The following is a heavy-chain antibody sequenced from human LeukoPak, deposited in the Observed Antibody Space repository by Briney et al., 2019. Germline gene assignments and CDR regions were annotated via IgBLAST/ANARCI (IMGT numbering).Heavy chain of an antibody. CDR1: GFTFSSEP. CDR2: IAISGDPT. CDR3: AKDSTTL. V-gene: IGHV3-23*01. D-gene: IGHD1-1*01. Sequence: GRSLRLSCATSGFTFSSEPLSWGRQAPGKGLEWVSAIAISGDPTYYADSVKGRFTISRDNSKSTLYLQMNRLSAEDTAIYCCAKDSTTLWGQGTLVTVSS. J-gene: IGHJ4*02.